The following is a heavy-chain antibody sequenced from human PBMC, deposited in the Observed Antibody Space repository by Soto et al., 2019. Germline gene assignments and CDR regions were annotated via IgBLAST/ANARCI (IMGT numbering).Heavy chain of an antibody. Sequence: EVQLVESGGGLIQPGGSLRLSCAASGFTFSSYSMNWVRQAPGKGLEWVSYISSSSSTIYYADSVKGRFTISRDNAKNSLYLQMNSLRAEDTAVYYCARLQWLDDFDYWGQGTLVTVSS. D-gene: IGHD6-19*01. J-gene: IGHJ4*02. CDR3: ARLQWLDDFDY. V-gene: IGHV3-48*01. CDR2: ISSSSSTI. CDR1: GFTFSSYS.